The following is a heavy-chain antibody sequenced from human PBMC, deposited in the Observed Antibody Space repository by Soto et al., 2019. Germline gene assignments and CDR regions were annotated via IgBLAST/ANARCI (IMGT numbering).Heavy chain of an antibody. V-gene: IGHV4-39*07. Sequence: SETLSLTCTVSGGSISSSSYYWGWIRQPPGKGLEWIGSIYYSGSTYYNPSLKSRVTISVDTSKNQFSLKLSSVTAADTAVYYCARERIAARRYYYYMDVWGKGTTVTVSS. CDR1: GGSISSSSYY. CDR2: IYYSGST. CDR3: ARERIAARRYYYYMDV. D-gene: IGHD6-6*01. J-gene: IGHJ6*03.